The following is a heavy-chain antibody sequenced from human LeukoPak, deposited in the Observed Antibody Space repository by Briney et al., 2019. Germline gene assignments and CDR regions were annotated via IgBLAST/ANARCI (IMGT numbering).Heavy chain of an antibody. CDR1: GGSISSGAYY. CDR3: ARDTIFGVVTLMNYYYMDV. J-gene: IGHJ6*03. CDR2: IYHSEST. V-gene: IGHV4-30-2*01. D-gene: IGHD3-3*01. Sequence: SQTLSLTCTVSGGSISSGAYYWSWIRQPPGKGLEWIGYIYHSESTYYNPSLKSRVTMSVDTSKNQFSLKLSSVTAADTAVYYCARDTIFGVVTLMNYYYMDVWGKGTTVTVSS.